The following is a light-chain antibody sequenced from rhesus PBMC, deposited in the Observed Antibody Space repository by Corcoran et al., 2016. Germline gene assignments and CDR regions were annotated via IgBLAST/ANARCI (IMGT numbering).Light chain of an antibody. J-gene: IGKJ4*01. CDR1: QGISNW. CDR2: AAS. Sequence: DIQMTQSPSSLSTSVGDRVTITCQASQGISNWLAWYQQKPGKAPKLLIHAASGLQSGVPSRFSGRGSGTEFTLAISSRQPEDFATYYCQQHNSKPLTFGGGTKVELK. V-gene: IGKV1-33*02. CDR3: QQHNSKPLT.